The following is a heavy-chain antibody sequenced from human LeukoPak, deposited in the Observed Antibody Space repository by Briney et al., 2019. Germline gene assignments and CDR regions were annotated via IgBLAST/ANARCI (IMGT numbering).Heavy chain of an antibody. CDR2: IYPGDSES. V-gene: IGHV5-51*01. D-gene: IGHD3-22*01. CDR3: ATTGRQYFHSSGPFDY. CDR1: GYSFTSYW. Sequence: GESLQISCKGSGYSFTSYWIAWVRQMPGKGLEWMGIIYPGDSESIYSPSFQGQVTVSADKSISTAYLQWSSLKASDTAMYYCATTGRQYFHSSGPFDYWGQGTLVTVSS. J-gene: IGHJ4*02.